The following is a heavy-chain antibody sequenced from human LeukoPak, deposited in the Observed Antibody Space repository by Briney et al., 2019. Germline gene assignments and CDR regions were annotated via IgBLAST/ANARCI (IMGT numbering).Heavy chain of an antibody. J-gene: IGHJ5*02. Sequence: PSETLSLTCTVSGGSISSYCWSWIRQPAGKGLEWIGRIYTSGSTNYNPSLKSRVTMSVDTSKNQFSLKLSSVTAADTAVYYCARVSRGVGATNWFDPWGQGTLVTVSS. CDR3: ARVSRGVGATNWFDP. CDR2: IYTSGST. CDR1: GGSISSYC. D-gene: IGHD1-26*01. V-gene: IGHV4-4*07.